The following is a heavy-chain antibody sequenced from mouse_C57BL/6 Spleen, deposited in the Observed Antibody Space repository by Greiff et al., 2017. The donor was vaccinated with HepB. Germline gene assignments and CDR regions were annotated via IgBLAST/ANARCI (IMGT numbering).Heavy chain of an antibody. CDR1: GYTFTDYE. J-gene: IGHJ3*01. D-gene: IGHD1-1*01. Sequence: LVESGAELVRPGASVTLSCKASGYTFTDYEMHWVKQTPVHGLEWIGAIDPETGGTAYNQKFKGKAILTADKSSSTAYMELRSLASEDSAVYYCTRDGPFAYWGQGTLVTVSA. CDR3: TRDGPFAY. V-gene: IGHV1-15*01. CDR2: IDPETGGT.